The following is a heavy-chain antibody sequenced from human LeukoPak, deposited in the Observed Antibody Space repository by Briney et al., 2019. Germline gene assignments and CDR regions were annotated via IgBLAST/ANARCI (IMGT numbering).Heavy chain of an antibody. D-gene: IGHD2-21*02. CDR1: GDYLNTYY. CDR3: ARVVRGVVTSNWFDP. J-gene: IGHJ5*02. Sequence: PSETLSLTCTVSGDYLNTYYWTWIRQTPGKELEWIGFVASSGTSNYNPSLKSRVSISIDTSKNQFSLALTSVTPADTAVYYCARVVRGVVTSNWFDPWGKGTLVSVSS. V-gene: IGHV4-59*01. CDR2: VASSGTS.